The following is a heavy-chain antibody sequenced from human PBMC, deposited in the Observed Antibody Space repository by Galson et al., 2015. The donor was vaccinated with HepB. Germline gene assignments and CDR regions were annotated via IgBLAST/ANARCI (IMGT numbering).Heavy chain of an antibody. CDR3: ARDGYCAGDCSYEKWYFDL. J-gene: IGHJ2*01. D-gene: IGHD2-21*02. CDR1: GFTFSSSN. Sequence: SLRLSCAASGFTFSSSNMNWVRQAPGKGLEWVSPISSGGTFIYYADSVKGRFTISRDNAKTSLYLQMNSLRADDTAVYYCARDGYCAGDCSYEKWYFDLWGRGNLVTVSS. CDR2: ISSGGTFI. V-gene: IGHV3-21*01.